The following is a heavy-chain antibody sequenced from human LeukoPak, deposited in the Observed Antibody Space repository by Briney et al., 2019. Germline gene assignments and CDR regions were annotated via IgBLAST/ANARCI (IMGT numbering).Heavy chain of an antibody. V-gene: IGHV1-18*01. CDR2: ISAYNGNT. Sequence: ASVTVSCKASGYTFTSYGISWVRQAPGQGLEWMGWISAYNGNTNYAQKFQGRVTMTRDTSISTVYMELSRLRSDDTAVYYCARDRVECGGSCYQEYFQHWGQGTLVTVSS. D-gene: IGHD2-15*01. J-gene: IGHJ1*01. CDR3: ARDRVECGGSCYQEYFQH. CDR1: GYTFTSYG.